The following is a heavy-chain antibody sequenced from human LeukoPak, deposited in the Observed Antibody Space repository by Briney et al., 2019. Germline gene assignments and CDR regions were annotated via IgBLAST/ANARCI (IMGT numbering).Heavy chain of an antibody. CDR3: ARDTKGYGDYGY. V-gene: IGHV4-31*03. CDR2: IYYSGST. Sequence: SETLSLTCTVSGGSISSGGHSWSWIRQHPGKGLEWIGNIYYSGSTYYNPSLKSRVAISLDTSKNQFSLRLSSVTAADTAVYYCARDTKGYGDYGYWGQGTLVTVSS. D-gene: IGHD4-17*01. J-gene: IGHJ4*02. CDR1: GGSISSGGHS.